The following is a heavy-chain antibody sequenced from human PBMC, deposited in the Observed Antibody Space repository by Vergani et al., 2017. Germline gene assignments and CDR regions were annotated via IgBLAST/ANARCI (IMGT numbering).Heavy chain of an antibody. CDR3: ARANYYYGSGSYPYYYYYYDMDV. CDR2: INHSGST. Sequence: QVQLQQWGAGLLKPSETLSLTCAVYGGSFSGYYWSWIRQPPGKGLEWIGEINHSGSTNYNPSLKSRVTISVDTSKNQFSLKLSSVTAADTAVYYCARANYYYGSGSYPYYYYYYDMDVWGQGTTVTVSS. D-gene: IGHD3-10*01. CDR1: GGSFSGYY. V-gene: IGHV4-34*01. J-gene: IGHJ6*02.